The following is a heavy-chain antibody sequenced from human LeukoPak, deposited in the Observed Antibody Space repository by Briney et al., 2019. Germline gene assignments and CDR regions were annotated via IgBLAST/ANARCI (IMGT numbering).Heavy chain of an antibody. CDR1: GFTFSSCA. J-gene: IGHJ4*02. D-gene: IGHD3-10*01. CDR2: ISYDGGNE. CDR3: ARGLYSGTYYSPIDY. V-gene: IGHV3-30-3*01. Sequence: GGSLRLSCAASGFTFSSCAMHCVRPAPGKGLEWVAVISYDGGNEYYADSVKGRFTISRDNSKNTLYLQMNSLRAEDTAVYYCARGLYSGTYYSPIDYWGQGTLVTVSS.